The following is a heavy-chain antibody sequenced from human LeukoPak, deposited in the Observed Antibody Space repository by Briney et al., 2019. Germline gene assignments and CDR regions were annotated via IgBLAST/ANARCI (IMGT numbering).Heavy chain of an antibody. Sequence: SGGSLRLSCAASGFTFSSYSMNWVRQAPGKGLEWVSYVSSGSNTIHYAESVKGRFTISRDNAKNSLYLQMNSLRDEDTAVYYCVRDWYFDLWGRGTRVTVSS. V-gene: IGHV3-48*02. CDR2: VSSGSNTI. CDR1: GFTFSSYS. J-gene: IGHJ2*01. CDR3: VRDWYFDL.